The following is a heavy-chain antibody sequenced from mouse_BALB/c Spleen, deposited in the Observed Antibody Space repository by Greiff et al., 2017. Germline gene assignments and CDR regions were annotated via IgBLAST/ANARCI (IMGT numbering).Heavy chain of an antibody. Sequence: VKVVESGPGLVAPSQSLSITCTVSGFSLTSYGVHWVRQPPGKGLEWLGVIWAGGSTNYNSALMSRLSISKDNSKSQVFLKMNSLQTDDTAMYYCASITTVVGMDYWGQGTSVTVSS. D-gene: IGHD1-1*01. CDR1: GFSLTSYG. CDR2: IWAGGST. V-gene: IGHV2-9*02. J-gene: IGHJ4*01. CDR3: ASITTVVGMDY.